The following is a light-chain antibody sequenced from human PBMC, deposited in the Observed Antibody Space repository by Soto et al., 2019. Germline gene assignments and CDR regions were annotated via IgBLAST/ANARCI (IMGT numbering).Light chain of an antibody. J-gene: IGLJ1*01. CDR1: RSNIGRNT. CDR3: AAWDDNLNGFV. Sequence: QSVLTQPPSASGTPGQRVTISCSGSRSNIGRNTVNWYLHFPGTAPKLLIYRDTLRPSGVPDRFSASKSGTSASLAVSGLQSEDEAGYYCAAWDDNLNGFVFGTGTKVT. V-gene: IGLV1-44*01. CDR2: RDT.